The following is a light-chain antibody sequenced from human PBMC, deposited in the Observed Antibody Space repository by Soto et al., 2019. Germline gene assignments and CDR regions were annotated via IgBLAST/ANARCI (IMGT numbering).Light chain of an antibody. CDR3: HQRQSWPRT. J-gene: IGKJ1*01. Sequence: DIVLTQSPATLSSFPGDRVTLSCRASQYINTSLAWYQHRPGQAPRLLIYQTSIRAAGIPARFSASGTGTDFTLTISDVQPEEFAVYYCHQRQSWPRTFGQGTKVDIK. CDR1: QYINTS. CDR2: QTS. V-gene: IGKV3-11*01.